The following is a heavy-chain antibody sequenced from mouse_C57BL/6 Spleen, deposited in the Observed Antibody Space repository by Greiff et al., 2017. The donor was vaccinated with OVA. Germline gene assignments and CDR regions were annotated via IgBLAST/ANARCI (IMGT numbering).Heavy chain of an antibody. D-gene: IGHD3-2*02. CDR2: INPNNGGT. V-gene: IGHV1-22*01. Sequence: VHVKQSGPELVKPGASVKMSCKASGYTFTDYNMHWVKQSHGKSLEWIGYINPNNGGTSSNQKFKGKATLTVNKSSSTAYMELSSLTSEEFAVYYCAPETLDSSGPFAYWGQGTLVTVSA. CDR3: APETLDSSGPFAY. J-gene: IGHJ3*01. CDR1: GYTFTDYN.